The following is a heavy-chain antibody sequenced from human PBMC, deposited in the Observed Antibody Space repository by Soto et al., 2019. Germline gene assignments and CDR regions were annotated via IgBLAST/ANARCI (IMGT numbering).Heavy chain of an antibody. Sequence: EVQLLESGGGLVQPGGSLRLSCAASGFTFSSYAMSWVRQAPGKGLEWVSAISGSGGSTYYADSVKGRFTISRDNSKNTLYLQMNSPRAEDTAVYYCAKDGYYDYVWGSYRLPYYFDYWGQGTLVTVSS. CDR1: GFTFSSYA. D-gene: IGHD3-16*02. J-gene: IGHJ4*02. CDR2: ISGSGGST. CDR3: AKDGYYDYVWGSYRLPYYFDY. V-gene: IGHV3-23*01.